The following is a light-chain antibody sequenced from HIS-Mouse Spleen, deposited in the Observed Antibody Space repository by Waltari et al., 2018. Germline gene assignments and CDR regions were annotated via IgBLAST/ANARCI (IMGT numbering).Light chain of an antibody. Sequence: QSALTQPRSVSGSPGQSVTISCTGTSSDVGGYNYVSWYQQHPGKAPKLMIYDVSKRPAGVPVRFSGSKSGNPASLTISGLQAEDEADYYCCSYAGSYPVVFGGGTKLTVL. CDR2: DVS. CDR3: CSYAGSYPVV. CDR1: SSDVGGYNY. V-gene: IGLV2-11*01. J-gene: IGLJ2*01.